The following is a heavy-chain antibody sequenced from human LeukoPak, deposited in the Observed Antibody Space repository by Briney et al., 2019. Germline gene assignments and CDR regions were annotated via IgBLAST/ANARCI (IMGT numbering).Heavy chain of an antibody. CDR1: GGSISSSSYY. D-gene: IGHD2-21*02. CDR3: ARQGDRGAFDI. Sequence: ASETLSLTCTVSGGSISSSSYYWSWIRQPPGKGLEWIGYIYYSGSTNYNPSLKSRVTISVDTSKNQFSLKLSSVTAADTAVYYCARQGDRGAFDIWGQGTMVTVSS. J-gene: IGHJ3*02. CDR2: IYYSGST. V-gene: IGHV4-61*05.